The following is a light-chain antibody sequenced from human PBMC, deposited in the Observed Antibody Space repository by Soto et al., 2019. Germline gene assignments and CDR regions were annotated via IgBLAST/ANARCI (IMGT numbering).Light chain of an antibody. CDR1: SSDVGTYNL. CDR2: EGS. V-gene: IGLV2-23*01. J-gene: IGLJ1*01. Sequence: QSVLTQPASVSGSPGQSITISCTGTSSDVGTYNLVSWYQHHPGKAPKLMIYEGSKRPSGVSNRFSCSKSGNTASLTISVLQAEDEADYYCCSYAGSSTYVFGTGTKLTVL. CDR3: CSYAGSSTYV.